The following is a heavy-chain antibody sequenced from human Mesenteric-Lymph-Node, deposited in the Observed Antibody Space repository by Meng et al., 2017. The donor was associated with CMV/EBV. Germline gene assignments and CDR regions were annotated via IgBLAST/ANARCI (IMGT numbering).Heavy chain of an antibody. V-gene: IGHV3-7*01. CDR1: GFTFSNAW. Sequence: GESLKISCAASGFTFSNAWMSWVRQAPGKGLEWVANIKPDGSEKYNVDSVKGRFTISRDNLKNSLFLQMNSLRAEDTAVYYCARIEHQLITTRDDYDFYYGMDVWGQGTTVTVSS. D-gene: IGHD6-13*01. CDR2: IKPDGSEK. CDR3: ARIEHQLITTRDDYDFYYGMDV. J-gene: IGHJ6*02.